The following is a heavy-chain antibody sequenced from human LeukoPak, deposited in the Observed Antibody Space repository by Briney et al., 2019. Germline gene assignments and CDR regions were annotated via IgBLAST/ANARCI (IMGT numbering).Heavy chain of an antibody. CDR3: ARGGTYSSGLPGS. CDR2: ISGSGGST. D-gene: IGHD5-18*01. Sequence: GGSLRLSCAASGFTFSSYAMSWVRQAPGKGLEWVSAISGSGGSTYYADSVKGRFTISRDNSKNTLYLQMNSLRAEDTAVYYCARGGTYSSGLPGSWGQGTLVTVSS. V-gene: IGHV3-23*01. CDR1: GFTFSSYA. J-gene: IGHJ5*02.